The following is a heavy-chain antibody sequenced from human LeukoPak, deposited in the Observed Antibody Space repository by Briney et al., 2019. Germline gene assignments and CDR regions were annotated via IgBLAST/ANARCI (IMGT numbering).Heavy chain of an antibody. CDR1: GFIFSTCG. CDR3: AKNNGSSVRESSHYYYYLDV. Sequence: PGGSLRLSCAASGFIFSTCGMHWVRQAPGKGLEWVAFIRYDGSNTYYIDSVKGRFAISRDNSKNTLYLQMNNLRAEDTALYYCAKNNGSSVRESSHYYYYLDVWGKGTTVIVSS. J-gene: IGHJ6*03. D-gene: IGHD5-12*01. V-gene: IGHV3-30*02. CDR2: IRYDGSNT.